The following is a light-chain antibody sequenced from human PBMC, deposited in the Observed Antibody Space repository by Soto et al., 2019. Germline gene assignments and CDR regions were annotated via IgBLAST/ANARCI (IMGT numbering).Light chain of an antibody. J-gene: IGKJ1*01. CDR3: QQYDSFSVT. Sequence: DIQMTQSPSSLSAAVGDRVTITCRASQSISSYLNWYQQKPGKAPKLLIYDVSALKRGVPPRFSGSGSGTEFTLTISSLQPEDFATYYCQQYDSFSVTFGQGTKVDI. CDR2: DVS. V-gene: IGKV1-5*01. CDR1: QSISSY.